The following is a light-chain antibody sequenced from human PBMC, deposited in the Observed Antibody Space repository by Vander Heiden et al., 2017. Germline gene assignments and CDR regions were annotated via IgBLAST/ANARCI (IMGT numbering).Light chain of an antibody. Sequence: DIQMTQSPSSVSASVGDRVTITCRASQSISSWLAWYQQKPGKAPQLLIYPASSLQGEVPSRFSGSGSGTDFTLTISSLQPEDFATYYCQHTDTFPWTFGQGTKVEV. CDR1: QSISSW. J-gene: IGKJ1*01. V-gene: IGKV1-12*01. CDR2: PAS. CDR3: QHTDTFPWT.